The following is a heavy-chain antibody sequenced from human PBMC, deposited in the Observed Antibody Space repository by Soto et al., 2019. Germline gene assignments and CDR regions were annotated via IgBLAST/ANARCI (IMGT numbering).Heavy chain of an antibody. CDR1: GFSFITYY. CDR2: INPSGGST. Sequence: EASVKVSCKASGFSFITYYIHWVRQAPGQGLEWVGTINPSGGSTSYAQKFQGRVTMTRDTSTSTVYMELSSLTSEDTAVYYCARGRYCSSSSCSQYYYYSGMDVWGQGTTVTVSS. CDR3: ARGRYCSSSSCSQYYYYSGMDV. J-gene: IGHJ6*02. V-gene: IGHV1-46*01. D-gene: IGHD2-2*01.